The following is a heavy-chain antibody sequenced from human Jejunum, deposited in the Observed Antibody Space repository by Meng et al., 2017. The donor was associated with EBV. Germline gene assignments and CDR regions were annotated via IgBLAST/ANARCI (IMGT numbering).Heavy chain of an antibody. Sequence: QGQLPGLGPGLGKPSETLSLTCTVSGGSVSTASYYWSWIRQSPGKGLEWIGYIYYSGNTNYNPSLKSRATITVDTSKNQFSLKLSSVTAADTAVYYCARVVDYYERSGYPDFWGQGTLVTVSS. V-gene: IGHV4-61*01. D-gene: IGHD3-22*01. J-gene: IGHJ4*02. CDR3: ARVVDYYERSGYPDF. CDR2: IYYSGNT. CDR1: GGSVSTASYY.